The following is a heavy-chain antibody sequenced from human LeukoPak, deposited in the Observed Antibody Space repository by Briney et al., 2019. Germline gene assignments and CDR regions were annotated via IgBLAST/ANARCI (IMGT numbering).Heavy chain of an antibody. CDR2: INPNSGGT. CDR1: GYTFTGYY. J-gene: IGHJ6*03. Sequence: GASVKVSCKASGYTFTGYYMHWVRQAPGQGLEWMGWINPNSGGTNYAQKFQGRVTMTRDTSISTAYMELSRLRSDDTAVYYCASDGRIDSSTSWYSNYYYYYYMDVWGKGTTVTVSS. V-gene: IGHV1-2*02. CDR3: ASDGRIDSSTSWYSNYYYYYYMDV. D-gene: IGHD2-2*01.